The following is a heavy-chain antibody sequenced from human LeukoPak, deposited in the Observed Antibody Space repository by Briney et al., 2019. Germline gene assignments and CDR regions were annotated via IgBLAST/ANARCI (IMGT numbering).Heavy chain of an antibody. Sequence: GGSLRLSCAASGFTFSSYAMSWVRQAPGKGLEWVSGISGSGGSTYYEDSVKGRFTISRDNSKNTLYLQMNSLRAEDTAVYYCATGVWSGYWYFDYWGQGTLVTVSS. CDR2: ISGSGGST. CDR3: ATGVWSGYWYFDY. J-gene: IGHJ4*02. CDR1: GFTFSSYA. V-gene: IGHV3-23*01. D-gene: IGHD3-3*01.